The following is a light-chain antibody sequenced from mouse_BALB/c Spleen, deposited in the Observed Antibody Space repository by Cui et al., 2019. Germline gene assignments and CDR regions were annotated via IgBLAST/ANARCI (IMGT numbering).Light chain of an antibody. CDR2: YRS. J-gene: IGKJ1*01. CDR3: QQYSKLPP. Sequence: DITLTPTTSSLSASLGDRVTISCRASEDISTYLNWYQQKPDGTVKLLVYYRSGLHSRVPSRCIGSGSGADYSLTISNLEPEDIATYYCQQYSKLPPFGGGTKLEIK. CDR1: EDISTY. V-gene: IGKV10-95*01.